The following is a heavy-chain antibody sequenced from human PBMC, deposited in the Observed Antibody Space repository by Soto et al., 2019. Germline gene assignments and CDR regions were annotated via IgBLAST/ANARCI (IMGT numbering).Heavy chain of an antibody. Sequence: QVQLVQSGGEVKKPGAAVKVSCKASGYTFTTFGIGWVRQAPGQGREWKGWISAYSGNTEYPQKLQGRVTMTIDTSTSTTDMELPSLRSXXXPVYYCARAYCSGGSCYLDYWGQGALVTVSS. D-gene: IGHD2-15*01. CDR3: ARAYCSGGSCYLDY. J-gene: IGHJ4*02. CDR2: ISAYSGNT. V-gene: IGHV1-18*01. CDR1: GYTFTTFG.